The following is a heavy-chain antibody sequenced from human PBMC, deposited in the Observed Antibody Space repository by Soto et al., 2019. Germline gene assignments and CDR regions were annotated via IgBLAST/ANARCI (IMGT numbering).Heavy chain of an antibody. CDR3: ARDRGYSYGYNWFDP. Sequence: QVQLVESGGGVVQPGRSLRLSCAASGFTFSSYGMHWVRQAPGKGLEWVAVIWYDGSNKYYADSVKGRFTISRDNSRTTLYLQMNSLRAEDTAVYYCARDRGYSYGYNWFDPWGQGTLVTVSS. J-gene: IGHJ5*02. CDR2: IWYDGSNK. D-gene: IGHD5-18*01. V-gene: IGHV3-33*01. CDR1: GFTFSSYG.